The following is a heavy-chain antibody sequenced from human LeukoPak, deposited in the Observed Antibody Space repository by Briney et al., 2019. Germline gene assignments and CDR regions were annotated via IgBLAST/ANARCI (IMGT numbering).Heavy chain of an antibody. CDR3: ARDKEVLRGAITGSLFDY. CDR2: IKEDGTEN. J-gene: IGHJ4*02. CDR1: GFSVSSKY. Sequence: GGSLRLSCAASGFSVSSKYMSWVRQAPGKGLEWVASIKEDGTENYYVDSVKGRFTISRDNAENSLYLEMNSLRAEDTAVYYCARDKEVLRGAITGSLFDYWGQGTLVTVSS. D-gene: IGHD3-10*01. V-gene: IGHV3-7*01.